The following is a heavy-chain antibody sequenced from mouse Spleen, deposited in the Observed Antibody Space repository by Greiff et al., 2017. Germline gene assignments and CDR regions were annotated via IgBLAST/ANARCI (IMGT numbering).Heavy chain of an antibody. CDR1: GFTFSDYG. D-gene: IGHD3-2*01. J-gene: IGHJ3*01. V-gene: IGHV5-15*01. CDR2: ISNLAYSI. Sequence: EVKLVESGGGLVKPGGSLKLSCAASGFTFSDYGMAWVRQAPGKGPEWVAFISNLAYSIYYADTVTGRFTISRENAKNTLYLEMSSLRSEDTAMYYCARHGGDSSGYGFAYWGQGTLVTVSA. CDR3: ARHGGDSSGYGFAY.